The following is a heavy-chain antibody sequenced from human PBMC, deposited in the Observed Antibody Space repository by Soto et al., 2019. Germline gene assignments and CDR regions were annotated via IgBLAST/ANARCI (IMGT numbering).Heavy chain of an antibody. Sequence: SETLSLTCTVSGGSITSGGYSWSWIRQSPGQGLEWIGYIYQSGSAFYNPSLKTRATILVGRSKNQFSLNLTSVTAADAAVYYCARAFYGVDLWGQGTTATVSS. CDR3: ARAFYGVDL. CDR1: GGSITSGGYS. J-gene: IGHJ6*02. V-gene: IGHV4-30-2*06. CDR2: IYQSGSA.